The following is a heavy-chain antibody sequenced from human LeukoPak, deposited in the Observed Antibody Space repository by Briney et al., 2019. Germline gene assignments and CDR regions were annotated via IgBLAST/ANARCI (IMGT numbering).Heavy chain of an antibody. CDR1: GYSFTSYW. J-gene: IGHJ4*02. V-gene: IGHV5-51*01. CDR3: ARQGVGIFGVETFDY. CDR2: IYPGDSDT. Sequence: GESLKISCKGSGYSFTSYWIGWVRQMPGKGLEWMGIIYPGDSDTRYSPSFQGQVTISADKSISTAYLQWSSLKASDTAVYYCARQGVGIFGVETFDYWGQGTLVTVSS. D-gene: IGHD3-3*01.